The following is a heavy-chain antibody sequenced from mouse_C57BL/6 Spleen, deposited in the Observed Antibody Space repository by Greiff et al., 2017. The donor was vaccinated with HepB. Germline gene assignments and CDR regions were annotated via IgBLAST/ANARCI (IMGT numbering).Heavy chain of an antibody. CDR1: GYSFTGYF. CDR2: INPYNGDT. V-gene: IGHV1-20*01. J-gene: IGHJ2*01. D-gene: IGHD2-1*01. Sequence: EVQLQQSGPELVKPGDSVKIYCKASGYSFTGYFMNWVMQSHGKSLEWIGRINPYNGDTFYNQKFKGKATLTVDKSSSTAHMEIRSLTSEDAAVYYGAREGNHQYYFDYWGQGTTLTVAS. CDR3: AREGNHQYYFDY.